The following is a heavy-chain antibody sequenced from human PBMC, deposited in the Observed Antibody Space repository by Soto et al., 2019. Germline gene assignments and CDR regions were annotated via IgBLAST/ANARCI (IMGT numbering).Heavy chain of an antibody. CDR1: GDSISSGNKY. V-gene: IGHV4-30-4*01. Sequence: SETLSLTCTVPGDSISSGNKYWSWIRQAPGKGLEWIGYIFSSGTTYYNPSLKSRLTMSLDTSQNQFSLRLASVTDADSAVYYCARVPSPFDYYYAMDVWGQGTTVTVSS. J-gene: IGHJ6*02. CDR3: ARVPSPFDYYYAMDV. D-gene: IGHD3-16*01. CDR2: IFSSGTT.